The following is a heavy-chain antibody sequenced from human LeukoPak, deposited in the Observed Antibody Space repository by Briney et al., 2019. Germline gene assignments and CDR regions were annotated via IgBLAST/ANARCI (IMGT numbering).Heavy chain of an antibody. D-gene: IGHD5-18*01. CDR1: GFTFSNAW. J-gene: IGHJ5*02. Sequence: GGSLRLSCEAAGFTFSNAWMSWVCQAPGKGLEWVGRIKSRGDGGTIDYAEPVKGRFIISRDDSRNTLYLQMNNLKIEDTAMYYCTTLRLTASDSWGQGTRVSVSS. V-gene: IGHV3-15*01. CDR3: TTLRLTASDS. CDR2: IKSRGDGGTI.